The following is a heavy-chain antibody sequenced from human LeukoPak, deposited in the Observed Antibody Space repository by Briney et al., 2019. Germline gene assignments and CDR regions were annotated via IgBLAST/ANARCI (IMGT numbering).Heavy chain of an antibody. D-gene: IGHD2-15*01. V-gene: IGHV4-34*01. CDR3: ARGLGYCSGGSCYSFRYNWFDP. Sequence: SETLSLTCAVYGGSFSGYYWCWIRQPPGKGLEWIGEINHSGSTNYNPSLKSRVTISVDTSKNQFSLKLSSVTAADTAVYYCARGLGYCSGGSCYSFRYNWFDPWGQGTLVTVSS. CDR2: INHSGST. J-gene: IGHJ5*02. CDR1: GGSFSGYY.